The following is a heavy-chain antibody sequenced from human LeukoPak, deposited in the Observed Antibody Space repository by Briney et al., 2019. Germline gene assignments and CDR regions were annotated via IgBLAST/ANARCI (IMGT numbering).Heavy chain of an antibody. CDR2: IYYSGST. J-gene: IGHJ4*02. CDR3: ARDIDSSEDY. D-gene: IGHD3-22*01. CDR1: GGSISSYY. Sequence: SETLSLTCTVSGGSISSYYWSWIRQPPGKGLEWIGYIYYSGSTNYNPSLKSRVTISVDTSKNQFSLKLSSVTAADTAVYYCARDIDSSEDYWGQGTLVTVSS. V-gene: IGHV4-59*12.